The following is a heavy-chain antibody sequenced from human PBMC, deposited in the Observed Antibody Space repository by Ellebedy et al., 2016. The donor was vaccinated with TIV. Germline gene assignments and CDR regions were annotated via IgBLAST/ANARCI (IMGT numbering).Heavy chain of an antibody. CDR3: ARESVRYFDWDY. J-gene: IGHJ4*02. V-gene: IGHV3-74*01. Sequence: LSLTCAASGFTLSGYWMHWVRQAPGKGLEWVSRINTDGSSTSYADFAEGRFTIARDNAKKTLYLDINSLTADDAAVYYCARESVRYFDWDYWGQGTLVTVSS. D-gene: IGHD3-9*01. CDR2: INTDGSST. CDR1: GFTLSGYW.